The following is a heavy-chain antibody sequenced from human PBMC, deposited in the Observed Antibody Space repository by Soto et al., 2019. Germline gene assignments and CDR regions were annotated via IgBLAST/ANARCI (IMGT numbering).Heavy chain of an antibody. Sequence: RASVKVSCKASGYTFTSYYMHWVRQAPGQGLEWMGIINPSGGSTSYAQKFQGRVTMTRDTSTSTVYMELSSLRSEDTAVYYCARDLLIYPVVAATSRQVPYYYYMGVWGKGTTVTVSS. CDR2: INPSGGST. D-gene: IGHD2-15*01. V-gene: IGHV1-46*03. CDR3: ARDLLIYPVVAATSRQVPYYYYMGV. J-gene: IGHJ6*03. CDR1: GYTFTSYY.